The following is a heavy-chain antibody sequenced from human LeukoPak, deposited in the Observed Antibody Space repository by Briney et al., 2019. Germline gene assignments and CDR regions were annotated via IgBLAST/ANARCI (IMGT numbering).Heavy chain of an antibody. CDR3: VRVGDEVAYTRGYLDY. CDR1: GFTFSTYA. V-gene: IGHV3-23*01. J-gene: IGHJ4*02. Sequence: GGSLRLSCAASGFTFSTYAMSWVRQAPGKGLDWVTGISGSGGTTYYTDSVKGRFTISRHTSKNTLYLQMNSLRPEDTAVYYCVRVGDEVAYTRGYLDYWGQGTLVTVSS. CDR2: ISGSGGTT. D-gene: IGHD3-16*01.